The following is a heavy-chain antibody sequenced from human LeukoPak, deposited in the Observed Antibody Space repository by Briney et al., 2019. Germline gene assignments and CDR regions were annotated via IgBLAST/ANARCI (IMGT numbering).Heavy chain of an antibody. Sequence: GGSLRLSCEASGFTFSSYSMNWVRQAPGKGLEWVSSISSSSSYIYYADSVKGRFTISRDNAKNSLYLQMNSLRAEDTAVYYCASSAYDYVWGSYRYYFDYWGQGTLVTVSS. CDR2: ISSSSSYI. CDR1: GFTFSSYS. CDR3: ASSAYDYVWGSYRYYFDY. J-gene: IGHJ4*02. D-gene: IGHD3-16*02. V-gene: IGHV3-21*01.